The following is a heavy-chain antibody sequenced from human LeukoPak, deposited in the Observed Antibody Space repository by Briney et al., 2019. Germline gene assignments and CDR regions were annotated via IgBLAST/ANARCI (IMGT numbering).Heavy chain of an antibody. V-gene: IGHV4-59*01. Sequence: SETLSLTCTVSGGSISSYYWSWIRQPPGKGLEWIGYIYYSGSTNHNPSLKSRVTISVDTSKNQFSLKLSSVTAADTAVYYCARDTYYYDSSGYFSLDYWGQGTPVTVSS. CDR3: ARDTYYYDSSGYFSLDY. J-gene: IGHJ4*02. CDR2: IYYSGST. D-gene: IGHD3-22*01. CDR1: GGSISSYY.